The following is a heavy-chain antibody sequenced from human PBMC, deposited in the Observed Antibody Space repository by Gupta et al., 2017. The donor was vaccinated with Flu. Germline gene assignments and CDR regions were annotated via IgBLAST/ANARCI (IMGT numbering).Heavy chain of an antibody. CDR3: ATVTTGY. J-gene: IGHJ4*02. CDR2: ISWNSGSI. V-gene: IGHV3-9*01. Sequence: GFTFDEYAMHWVRQAPGKGLEWVSGISWNSGSIGYADSVKGRFTISRDNAKNSLYLQMNSLRAEDTALYYCATVTTGYWGQGTLVTVSS. CDR1: GFTFDEYA. D-gene: IGHD4-17*01.